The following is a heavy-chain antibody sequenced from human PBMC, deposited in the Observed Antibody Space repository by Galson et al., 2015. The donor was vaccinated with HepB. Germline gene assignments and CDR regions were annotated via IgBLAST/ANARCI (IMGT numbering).Heavy chain of an antibody. CDR1: GFTFSSYA. J-gene: IGHJ2*01. CDR3: AKELHPYNPNYYDSSGYGWYFDL. V-gene: IGHV3-30*04. Sequence: SLRLSCAASGFTFSSYAMHWVRQAPGKGLEWVAVISYDGSNKYYADSVKGRFTISRDNSKNTLYLQMNSLRAEDTAVYYCAKELHPYNPNYYDSSGYGWYFDLWGRGTLVTVSS. D-gene: IGHD3-22*01. CDR2: ISYDGSNK.